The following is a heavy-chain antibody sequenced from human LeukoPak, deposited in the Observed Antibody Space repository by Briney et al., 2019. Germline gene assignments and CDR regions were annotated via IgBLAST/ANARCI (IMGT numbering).Heavy chain of an antibody. J-gene: IGHJ4*02. CDR2: IKTKTEGGTT. D-gene: IGHD6-13*01. Sequence: PGGSLRLSCAASGFTFSNAWMTWVRQAPGKGLEWVGRIKTKTEGGTTDYAAPVKGRITISRDDSKNTLYLQMNSLKTEDTAVYYCNTVGIAAPGPYFDYWGQGTLVTVSS. CDR1: GFTFSNAW. V-gene: IGHV3-15*01. CDR3: NTVGIAAPGPYFDY.